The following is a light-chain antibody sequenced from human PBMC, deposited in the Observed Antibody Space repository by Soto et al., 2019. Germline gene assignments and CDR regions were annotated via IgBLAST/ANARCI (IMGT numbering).Light chain of an antibody. J-gene: IGKJ4*02. Sequence: IQMTQSPSTLSASVGDRVTITCRASQSISDLLAWYQQKPGEAPKLLIYKASSLESGVPSRFSGSGSGTQFSLTIHSLQPDDFATYYCQQYDNYSQFGGGNKVEIK. CDR3: QQYDNYSQ. V-gene: IGKV1-5*03. CDR2: KAS. CDR1: QSISDL.